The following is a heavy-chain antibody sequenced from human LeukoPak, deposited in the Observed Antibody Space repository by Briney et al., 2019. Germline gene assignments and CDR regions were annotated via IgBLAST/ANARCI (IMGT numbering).Heavy chain of an antibody. CDR2: TYTSGST. CDR1: GGSISDYY. D-gene: IGHD4-11*01. CDR3: ARASVSSRYYYHFYMDV. V-gene: IGHV4-4*07. J-gene: IGHJ6*03. Sequence: SETLSLTCTVSGGSISDYYWSWIRQPAGKGLEWIGGTYTSGSTNYNPSLKSRVTMSVDTSKNQFSLKLSSVTAADTAVYYCARASVSSRYYYHFYMDVWGKGTTVTVSS.